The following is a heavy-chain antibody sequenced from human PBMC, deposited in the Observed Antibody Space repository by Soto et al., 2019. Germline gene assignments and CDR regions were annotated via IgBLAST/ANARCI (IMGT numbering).Heavy chain of an antibody. Sequence: ETLSLTCTVSGGSMSDYYGSWIRQSPGKGLEHIGYLHYSGSANYNPSLKSRVTISMDTSKNQFSLNLNSVTAADTAIYYCARSGHTFAGVVWGQGIPVTVSS. CDR1: GGSMSDYY. D-gene: IGHD3-16*01. CDR3: ARSGHTFAGVV. J-gene: IGHJ4*02. V-gene: IGHV4-59*01. CDR2: LHYSGSA.